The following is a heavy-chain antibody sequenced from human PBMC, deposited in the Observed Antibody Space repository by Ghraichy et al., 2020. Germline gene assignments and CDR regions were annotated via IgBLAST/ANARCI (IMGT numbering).Heavy chain of an antibody. J-gene: IGHJ4*02. Sequence: GESLRLSCATSGFNLGVYTMNWLRWAPNKGLEWVASISSDSFYIYYADSVRGRFTISRDNAMKSIYLQMNSLRVEDTARYYCVRADGSGSFYYWGQGTLVTVSS. CDR1: GFNLGVYT. D-gene: IGHD3-10*01. CDR2: ISSDSFYI. CDR3: VRADGSGSFYY. V-gene: IGHV3-21*01.